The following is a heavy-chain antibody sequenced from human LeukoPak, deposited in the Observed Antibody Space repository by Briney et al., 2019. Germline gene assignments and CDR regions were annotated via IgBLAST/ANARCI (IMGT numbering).Heavy chain of an antibody. CDR1: GFTFSGFA. CDR2: IRNKANNYAA. V-gene: IGHV3-73*01. J-gene: IGHJ4*02. CDR3: ARNLRYQIPSFDY. Sequence: GGSLRLSCAASGFTFSGFAIHWVRQAPGKGLEWVGRIRNKANNYAAAYGASVKGRFTISRDDSKNTAYLQMNSLKIEDTAVYYCARNLRYQIPSFDYWGQGTLVTVSS. D-gene: IGHD3-9*01.